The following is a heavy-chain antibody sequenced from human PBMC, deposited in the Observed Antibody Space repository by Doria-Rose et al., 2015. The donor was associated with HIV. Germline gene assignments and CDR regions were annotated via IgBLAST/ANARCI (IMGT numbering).Heavy chain of an antibody. J-gene: IGHJ4*02. V-gene: IGHV3-30*03. CDR2: ISYDGSNK. Sequence: QAPGKGLEWVAVISYDGSNKYYADSVKGRFTISRDDSRNTLFIQMNSLRVEDTAMYYCARDRAHIYGPLDYWGQGTLVTVSS. CDR3: ARDRAHIYGPLDY. D-gene: IGHD2-21*01.